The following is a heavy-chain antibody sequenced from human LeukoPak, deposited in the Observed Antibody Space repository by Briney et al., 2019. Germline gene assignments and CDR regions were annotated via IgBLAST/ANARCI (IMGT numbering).Heavy chain of an antibody. Sequence: ASVKVSCKASGYTFTGYYMHWVRQAPGQGLEWMGWINPNSGGTNYAQKFQGRVTMTRDTSISTAYMELSRLRSEDTAVYYCAPYCSSTSCFDYWGQGTLVTVSS. CDR3: APYCSSTSCFDY. CDR2: INPNSGGT. V-gene: IGHV1-2*02. CDR1: GYTFTGYY. J-gene: IGHJ4*02. D-gene: IGHD2-2*01.